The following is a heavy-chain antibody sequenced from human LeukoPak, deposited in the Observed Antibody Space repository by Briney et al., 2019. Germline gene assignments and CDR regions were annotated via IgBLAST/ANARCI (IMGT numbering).Heavy chain of an antibody. CDR2: IYYSGST. CDR3: ARHIRPLAYCSGGSCRYVGAFDI. CDR1: GGSISSYY. V-gene: IGHV4-59*08. Sequence: PSETLSLTCTVSGGSISSYYWSWIRQPPGKGLEWIGYIYYSGSTNYNPSLKSRVTISVDTSKNQFSLKLGSVTAADTAVYYCARHIRPLAYCSGGSCRYVGAFDIWGQGTMVTVSS. D-gene: IGHD2-15*01. J-gene: IGHJ3*02.